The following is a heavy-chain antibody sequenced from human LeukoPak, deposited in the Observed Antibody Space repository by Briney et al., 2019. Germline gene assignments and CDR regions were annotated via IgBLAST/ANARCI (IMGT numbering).Heavy chain of an antibody. J-gene: IGHJ4*02. CDR2: ISGSGGSI. V-gene: IGHV3-23*01. D-gene: IGHD1-26*01. CDR1: GFTFSSYA. Sequence: GGSLRLSCAASGFTFSSYAMSWVRQAPGKGLEWVSAISGSGGSIYYAGSVKGRFTISRDNSKNTLYLQMNSLRAEDTAVYYCAKTKGSTLGALTYYFDYWGQGTLVTVSS. CDR3: AKTKGSTLGALTYYFDY.